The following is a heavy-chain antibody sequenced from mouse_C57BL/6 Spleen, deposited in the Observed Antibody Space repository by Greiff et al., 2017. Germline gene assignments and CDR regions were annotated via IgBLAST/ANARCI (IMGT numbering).Heavy chain of an antibody. J-gene: IGHJ4*01. Sequence: EVMLVESGGGLVKPGGSLKLSCAASGFTFSDYGMHWVRQAPEKGLEWVAYISSGSSTIDYADTVKGRFTISRDNDKNTLFLQMTSLRSEDTAMYYCATGCYCGSSYEMDCWGQGTSVTVSS. CDR3: ATGCYCGSSYEMDC. D-gene: IGHD1-1*01. CDR2: ISSGSSTI. CDR1: GFTFSDYG. V-gene: IGHV5-17*01.